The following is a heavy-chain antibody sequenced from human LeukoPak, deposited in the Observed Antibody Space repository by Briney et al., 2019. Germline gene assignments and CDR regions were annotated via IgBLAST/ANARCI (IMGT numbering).Heavy chain of an antibody. J-gene: IGHJ5*02. D-gene: IGHD3-10*01. V-gene: IGHV4-4*07. CDR3: ARDRMVRGPPSWFDP. CDR2: IYTSGST. Sequence: PSETLSLTCTVSGGSISSYCWSWIRQPAGKGLEWIGRIYTSGSTNYNPSLKSRVTMSVDTSKNQFSLKLSSVTAADTAVYYCARDRMVRGPPSWFDPWGQGTLVTVSS. CDR1: GGSISSYC.